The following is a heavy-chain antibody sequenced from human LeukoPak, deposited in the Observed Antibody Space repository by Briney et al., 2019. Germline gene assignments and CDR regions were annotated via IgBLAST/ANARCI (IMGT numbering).Heavy chain of an antibody. V-gene: IGHV1-2*02. CDR1: GYTFTGSY. Sequence: GASVKVSCKASGYTFTGSYLHWVRQAPGQGLEWMGWINPNSGGTNYAQKFQGRVTMTRDTSISTAYMELSRLTSDDTAVYYCARQYSSGWCYDYWGQGTLVIVSS. J-gene: IGHJ4*02. CDR3: ARQYSSGWCYDY. D-gene: IGHD6-19*01. CDR2: INPNSGGT.